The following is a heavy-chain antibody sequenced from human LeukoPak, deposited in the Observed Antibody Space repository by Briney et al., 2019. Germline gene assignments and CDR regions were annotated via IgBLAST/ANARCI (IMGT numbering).Heavy chain of an antibody. Sequence: ASVTVSCTASGYTFTSYGISWVRQAPGQGLEWMGWISAYNGNTNYAQKLQGRVTMTTDTSTSTAYMELRSLRSDDTAVYYCARVPADYVWGSYRQIRGPYYFDYWGQGTLVTVSS. CDR3: ARVPADYVWGSYRQIRGPYYFDY. D-gene: IGHD3-16*02. CDR2: ISAYNGNT. CDR1: GYTFTSYG. V-gene: IGHV1-18*01. J-gene: IGHJ4*02.